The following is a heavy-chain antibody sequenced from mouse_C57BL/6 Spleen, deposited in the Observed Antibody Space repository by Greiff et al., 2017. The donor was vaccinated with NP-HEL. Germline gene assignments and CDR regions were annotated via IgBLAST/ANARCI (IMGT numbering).Heavy chain of an antibody. CDR3: ARSLITTEGYFGY. V-gene: IGHV1-61*01. J-gene: IGHJ2*01. D-gene: IGHD1-1*01. CDR1: GYTFTSYW. CDR2: IYPSDSET. Sequence: QVQLQQPGAELVRPGSSVKLSCKASGYTFTSYWMDWVKQRPGQGLEWIGNIYPSDSETHYNQKFKDKATLTVDKSSSTAYMQLSSLTSEDSAVYYCARSLITTEGYFGYWGQGTTLAVSS.